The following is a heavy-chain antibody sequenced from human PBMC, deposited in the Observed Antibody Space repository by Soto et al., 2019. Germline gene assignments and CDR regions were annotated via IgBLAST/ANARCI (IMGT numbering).Heavy chain of an antibody. Sequence: QAQLVQSGAEVKKPGASVKVSCKASGYTFYSHSISWVRQAPGQGLEWMGRISSDNGNTRYAQKFRGRVTMTTDTSTSKVYRELRNLRSDDTAVYYCARCIQQDYYYGMAAWGQGTTVTVSS. CDR1: GYTFYSHS. CDR2: ISSDNGNT. J-gene: IGHJ6*02. CDR3: ARCIQQDYYYGMAA. V-gene: IGHV1-18*01. D-gene: IGHD5-18*01.